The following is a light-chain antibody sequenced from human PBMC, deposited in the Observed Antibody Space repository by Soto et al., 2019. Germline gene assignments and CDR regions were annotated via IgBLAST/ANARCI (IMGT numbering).Light chain of an antibody. Sequence: QPVLTQFPSASGSPGQSVTISCTGTSSDVGGYNYVSWYQQHPGKAPKLMIYEVNKRPSGVPDRFSGSKSGNTASLTVSGLQAEDEADYYCNSYAGSNFLVFGGGTKLTVL. CDR2: EVN. V-gene: IGLV2-8*01. CDR3: NSYAGSNFLV. CDR1: SSDVGGYNY. J-gene: IGLJ2*01.